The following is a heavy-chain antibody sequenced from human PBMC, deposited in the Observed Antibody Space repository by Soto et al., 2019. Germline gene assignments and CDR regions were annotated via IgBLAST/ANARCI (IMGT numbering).Heavy chain of an antibody. J-gene: IGHJ4*02. CDR2: VFSSVSA. D-gene: IGHD2-21*02. V-gene: IGHV4-4*07. CDR3: ARDGMTTGDT. CDR1: GVSVISYT. Sequence: SETLSLTCIVSGVSVISYTCSCFRHPANKGLEWIGRVFSSVSATYNPSLKSRVTITMDTPENRISLKLDSVTAADAGVYYSARDGMTTGDTWGPGTAVTVSS.